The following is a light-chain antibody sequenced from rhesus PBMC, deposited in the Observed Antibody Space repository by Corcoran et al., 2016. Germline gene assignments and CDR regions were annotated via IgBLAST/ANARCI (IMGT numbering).Light chain of an antibody. Sequence: QAALTQPRSVSGSPGQSVTISCTGTSADIGGYNFVSWYQHLPGTAPKLLIYEVTKRPSGVSDRFSGSKSDNTASLTISGLQADDETDYFCCSYAGTFSFYVFGGGTRLTVL. CDR3: CSYAGTFSFYV. J-gene: IGLJ1*01. V-gene: IGLV2-32*01. CDR1: SADIGGYNF. CDR2: EVT.